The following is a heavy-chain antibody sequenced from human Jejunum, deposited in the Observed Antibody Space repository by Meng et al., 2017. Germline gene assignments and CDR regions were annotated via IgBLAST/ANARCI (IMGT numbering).Heavy chain of an antibody. J-gene: IGHJ4*02. Sequence: SETLSLTCTVSGDSISGYYWSWIRQPAGKGLEWIGRFFNSGYINYNPSLKSRVTMSVDTSENQFSLKLSSVTAADTAVYYCARLTSGYTYLFDYWGQGTRVTVSS. D-gene: IGHD5-18*01. CDR2: FFNSGYI. V-gene: IGHV4-4*07. CDR3: ARLTSGYTYLFDY. CDR1: GDSISGYY.